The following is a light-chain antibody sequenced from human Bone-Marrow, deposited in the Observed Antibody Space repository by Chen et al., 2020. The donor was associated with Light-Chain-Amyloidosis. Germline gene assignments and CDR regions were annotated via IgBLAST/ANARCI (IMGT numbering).Light chain of an antibody. Sequence: QSALTQPASVSGSPGQSITISCTGTSSDVGGDNHVSWYQQHPDKAPKLMIYEVTNRPSWVPDRFSCSKSDNTASLTSSGLQTEDEADYFCSSYTMTNTLVFGSGTRVTVL. J-gene: IGLJ1*01. V-gene: IGLV2-14*01. CDR3: SSYTMTNTLV. CDR1: SSDVGGDNH. CDR2: EVT.